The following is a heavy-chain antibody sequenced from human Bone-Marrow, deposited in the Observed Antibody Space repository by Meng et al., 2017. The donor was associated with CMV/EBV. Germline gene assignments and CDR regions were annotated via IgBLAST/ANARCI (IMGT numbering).Heavy chain of an antibody. CDR1: GFTFRNYA. CDR2: INSDGSST. D-gene: IGHD2-2*02. V-gene: IGHV3-74*01. J-gene: IGHJ5*02. CDR3: ARDPVVVPAAIPVRDNWFDP. Sequence: GGSLRLSCAVSGFTFRNYAMHWVRQAPGKGLVWVSRINSDGSSTSYADSVKGRFTISRDNAKNTLYLQMNSLRAEDTAVYYCARDPVVVPAAIPVRDNWFDPWGQGTLVTVSS.